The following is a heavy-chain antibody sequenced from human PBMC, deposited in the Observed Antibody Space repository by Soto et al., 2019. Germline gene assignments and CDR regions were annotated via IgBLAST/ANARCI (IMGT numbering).Heavy chain of an antibody. CDR1: GYTFTGYY. CDR2: INPNSGGT. CDR3: ARVSPGNYNWFDP. Sequence: EASVKVSCKASGYTFTGYYMHWVRQAPGQGLEWMGWINPNSGGTNYAQKFQGWVTMTRDTSISTAYMELSRLRSDDTAVYYCARVSPGNYNWFDPWGQGTLVTVSS. J-gene: IGHJ5*02. V-gene: IGHV1-2*04. D-gene: IGHD1-7*01.